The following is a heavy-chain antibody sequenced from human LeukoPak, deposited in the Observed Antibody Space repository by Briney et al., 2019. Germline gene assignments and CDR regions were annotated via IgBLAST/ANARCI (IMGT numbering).Heavy chain of an antibody. J-gene: IGHJ1*01. Sequence: ASVKVSCKASGYNFVNYGISWVRQAPGQGLEWMGWISPYSRKTNYAQKFQGRVTMTTDTSTSTAYMELRSLRADDTAVYYCASCHSTYGVCYGECEYFQHRGQGTLVTVSS. V-gene: IGHV1-18*01. CDR3: ASCHSTYGVCYGECEYFQH. CDR2: ISPYSRKT. D-gene: IGHD2-8*01. CDR1: GYNFVNYG.